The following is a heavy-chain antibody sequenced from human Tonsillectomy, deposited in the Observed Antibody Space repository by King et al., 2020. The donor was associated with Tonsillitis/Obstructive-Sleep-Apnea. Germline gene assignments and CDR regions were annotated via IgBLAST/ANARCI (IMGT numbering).Heavy chain of an antibody. CDR3: ARGTYDFWSGYEKKFDY. J-gene: IGHJ4*02. D-gene: IGHD3-3*01. Sequence: VQLVESGGGVVQPGRSLRLSCAASGFTFSSYGMHWVRQAPGKGLEWVAVIWYDGSNKYYADSVKGRFTISRDNSKNTLYLQMNSLRAEDTAVYYCARGTYDFWSGYEKKFDYWGQGTLVTVSS. CDR1: GFTFSSYG. CDR2: IWYDGSNK. V-gene: IGHV3-33*01.